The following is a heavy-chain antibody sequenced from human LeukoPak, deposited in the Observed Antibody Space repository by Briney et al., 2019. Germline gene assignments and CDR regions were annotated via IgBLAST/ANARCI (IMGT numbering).Heavy chain of an antibody. D-gene: IGHD4-17*01. CDR1: GFTFSSYS. CDR2: ISGSNSYI. CDR3: AREDYGDYRFDY. V-gene: IGHV3-21*01. J-gene: IGHJ4*02. Sequence: GGSLRLSCAASGFTFSSYSMNWVRQAPGKGLEWVSSISGSNSYIYYADSMKGRFTISRDNAKNTLYLQMNSLRAEDTAVYYCAREDYGDYRFDYWGQGTLITVSS.